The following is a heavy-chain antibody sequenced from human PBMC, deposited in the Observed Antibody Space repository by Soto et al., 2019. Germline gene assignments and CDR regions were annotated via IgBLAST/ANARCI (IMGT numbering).Heavy chain of an antibody. CDR3: AADPIAAAGHYYYGMDV. J-gene: IGHJ6*02. V-gene: IGHV1-58*01. Sequence: QMQLVQSGPEVKKPGTSVKVSCKASGFTFTSSAVQWVRQARGQRLEWIGWIVVGSGNTNYAQKFQERVTITRDMSTSTAYMELSSLLSEDTAVYYCAADPIAAAGHYYYGMDVWGQGTTVTVSS. CDR2: IVVGSGNT. CDR1: GFTFTSSA. D-gene: IGHD6-13*01.